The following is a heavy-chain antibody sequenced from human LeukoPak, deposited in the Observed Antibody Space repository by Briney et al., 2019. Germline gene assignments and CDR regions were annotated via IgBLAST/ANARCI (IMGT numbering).Heavy chain of an antibody. J-gene: IGHJ1*01. CDR2: ISSSSSTI. Sequence: GGSLRLSCAASGFTFSYYSMNWVRQAPGKGLEWVSYISSSSSTIYYADSVKGRFTISRDNAKNSLYLQMNSLRAEDTAVYYCARGPRGYDSSGYPEFFQHWGQGTLVTVSS. D-gene: IGHD3-22*01. V-gene: IGHV3-48*01. CDR3: ARGPRGYDSSGYPEFFQH. CDR1: GFTFSYYS.